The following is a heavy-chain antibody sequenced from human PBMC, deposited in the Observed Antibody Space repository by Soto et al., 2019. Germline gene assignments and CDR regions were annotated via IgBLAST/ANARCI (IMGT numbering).Heavy chain of an antibody. J-gene: IGHJ4*02. CDR1: GFTFSGSA. D-gene: IGHD3-9*01. CDR3: TSTNHFLTGYNRTDDY. Sequence: EVQLVESGGGLVQPGGSLKLSCAASGFTFSGSAMHWVRQASGKGLEWVGRIRSKANSYATAYAASVKGRFTISRDDSKNTAYLQINSLKTEDPAVYYCTSTNHFLTGYNRTDDYWGQGTLVTVSS. CDR2: IRSKANSYAT. V-gene: IGHV3-73*02.